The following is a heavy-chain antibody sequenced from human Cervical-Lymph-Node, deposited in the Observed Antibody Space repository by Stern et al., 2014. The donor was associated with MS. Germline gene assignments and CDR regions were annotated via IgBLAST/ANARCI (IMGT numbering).Heavy chain of an antibody. Sequence: QVQLQQSGAEVERPGASVKVSCKASGYTFTAYFLHWVRQAPGQGLEWMWCISPKSGSATYAQKLQDRVTMTRDTSINTGYMEVSSLRSDDTAVYYCARDRGSYSDYWGQGTLVAVSS. V-gene: IGHV1-2*02. D-gene: IGHD1-26*01. CDR2: ISPKSGSA. CDR3: ARDRGSYSDY. CDR1: GYTFTAYF. J-gene: IGHJ4*02.